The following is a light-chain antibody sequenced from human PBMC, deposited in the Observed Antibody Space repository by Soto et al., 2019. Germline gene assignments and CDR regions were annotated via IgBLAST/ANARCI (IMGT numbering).Light chain of an antibody. CDR2: GAS. Sequence: EIVMTQSPATLSVSAGERATLSCRASQSVNSDLAWYQQKAGQAPRLLIYGASTRATDIPDRFSGSGSGTEFTLTISSPQSEDFAVYYCQQYNNWPPYTFGQGTKLEFK. CDR1: QSVNSD. CDR3: QQYNNWPPYT. J-gene: IGKJ2*01. V-gene: IGKV3-15*01.